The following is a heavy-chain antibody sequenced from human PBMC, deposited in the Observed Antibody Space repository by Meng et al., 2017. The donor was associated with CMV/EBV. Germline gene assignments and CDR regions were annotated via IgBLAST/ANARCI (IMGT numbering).Heavy chain of an antibody. CDR3: ARAHYSSSWYSLGGGAFDI. V-gene: IGHV4-39*07. CDR1: GGSISSSSYY. J-gene: IGHJ3*02. Sequence: SETLSLTCTVSGGSISSSSYYWGWIRQPPGKGLEWIGSIYYSGSTYYNPSLKSRVTISVDTSKNQFSLKLSPVTAADTAVYYCARAHYSSSWYSLGGGAFDIWGQGTMVTVSS. D-gene: IGHD6-13*01. CDR2: IYYSGST.